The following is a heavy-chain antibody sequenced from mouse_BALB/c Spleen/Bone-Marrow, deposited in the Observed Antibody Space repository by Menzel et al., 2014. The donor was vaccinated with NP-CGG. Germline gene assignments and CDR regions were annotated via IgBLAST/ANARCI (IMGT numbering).Heavy chain of an antibody. CDR1: GFTFTDYY. D-gene: IGHD2-2*01. Sequence: EVKLQESGGGLVQPGGSLRLSCATSGFTFTDYYMSWVRQPPGMALEWLGFIRNKANGYTTEYSASVKGRFTISRDNSQSILYLQMNTLRAEDSATYYCARDGYDDYWGQGTTLTVSS. CDR2: IRNKANGYTT. CDR3: ARDGYDDY. J-gene: IGHJ2*01. V-gene: IGHV7-3*02.